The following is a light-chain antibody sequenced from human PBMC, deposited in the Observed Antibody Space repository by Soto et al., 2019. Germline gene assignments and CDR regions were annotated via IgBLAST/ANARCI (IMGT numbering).Light chain of an antibody. J-gene: IGKJ5*01. CDR2: GAS. CDR3: QKYGSSPVT. V-gene: IGKV3-20*01. CDR1: QSVSSSY. Sequence: EIVLTQSPGTLSLSPGERATLSCRASQSVSSSYLAWYQQKPGKAPRLLIYGASSRATSIPDRFSGSGSVTAFTLTISRMEPEDFAVYYCQKYGSSPVTFGQGTRLEIK.